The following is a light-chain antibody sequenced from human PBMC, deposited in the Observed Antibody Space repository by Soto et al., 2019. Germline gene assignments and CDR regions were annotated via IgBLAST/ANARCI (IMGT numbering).Light chain of an antibody. CDR3: QQYNNGPTYT. CDR2: GPS. J-gene: IGKJ2*01. V-gene: IGKV3-15*01. CDR1: QSISSS. Sequence: EIVMTQSPATLSVSPGGRATLSCRASQSISSSLAWYQQKPGQAPRLLIYGPSTRATGIPARFSGSGSGTEFTLTISSLQSEDFAVYYCQQYNNGPTYTFGQGTKLEIK.